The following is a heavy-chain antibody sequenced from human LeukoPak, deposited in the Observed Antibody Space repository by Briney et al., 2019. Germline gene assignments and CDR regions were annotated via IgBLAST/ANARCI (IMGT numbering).Heavy chain of an antibody. J-gene: IGHJ4*02. D-gene: IGHD4-11*01. V-gene: IGHV4-59*01. Sequence: SETLSLTCTVSGGSISSYYWSWIRQPPGKGLEWIGYIYYSGSTNYNPSLKSRVTISVDTSKNQYSLKLSSVTAADTAVYYCARSSNYVSSLDYWGQGTLVTVSS. CDR2: IYYSGST. CDR3: ARSSNYVSSLDY. CDR1: GGSISSYY.